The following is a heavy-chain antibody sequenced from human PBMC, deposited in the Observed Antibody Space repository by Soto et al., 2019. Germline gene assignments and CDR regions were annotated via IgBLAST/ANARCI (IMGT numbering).Heavy chain of an antibody. CDR2: ISSTTNYI. CDR3: ARESEDLTSNFDY. Sequence: GSLRLSCASSGFTFTRYSMNWVRQAPGKGLEWVSSISSTTNYIYYGDSMKGRFTISRDNAKNSLYLEMNSLRAEDTAVYYCARESEDLTSNFDYWGQGTLVTVSS. J-gene: IGHJ4*02. V-gene: IGHV3-21*06. CDR1: GFTFTRYS.